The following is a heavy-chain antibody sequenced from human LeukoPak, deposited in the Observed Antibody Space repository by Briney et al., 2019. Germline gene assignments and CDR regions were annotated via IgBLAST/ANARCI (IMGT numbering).Heavy chain of an antibody. CDR2: ISSSGSTI. Sequence: PGGSLRLSCAASGFTFSSYEMNWVRQAPGKGLEWVSYISSSGSTIYYADSVKGRFTISRDNAKNSLYLQLNSLRAEDTALYYCTKDRSVGYSAGYIDNWGQGTLVTVSS. CDR3: TKDRSVGYSAGYIDN. D-gene: IGHD5-12*01. V-gene: IGHV3-48*03. CDR1: GFTFSSYE. J-gene: IGHJ4*02.